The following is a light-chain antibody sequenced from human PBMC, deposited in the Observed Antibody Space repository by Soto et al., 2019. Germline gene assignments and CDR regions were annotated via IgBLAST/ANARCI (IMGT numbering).Light chain of an antibody. J-gene: IGKJ1*01. Sequence: IVLAQSPGTLSLSPGERATLSCRASQSFSSSSLAWYQQKPVQAPRLLIYGASSRATGIPDRFRGRGSGEDFTLSVCRLQPEDFSVYYCQQYDSSPRPFSQGT. CDR2: GAS. CDR3: QQYDSSPRP. V-gene: IGKV3-20*01. CDR1: QSFSSSS.